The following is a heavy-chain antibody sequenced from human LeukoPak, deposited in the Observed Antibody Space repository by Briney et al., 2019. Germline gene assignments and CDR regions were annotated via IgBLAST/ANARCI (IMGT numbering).Heavy chain of an antibody. D-gene: IGHD5-18*01. CDR1: GGSISSGGYY. CDR2: IYYSGST. V-gene: IGHV4-31*03. J-gene: IGHJ4*02. CDR3: ARGLPGYSYGYCYFDY. Sequence: NPSQTLSLTCTVSGGSISSGGYYWSWIRQHPGKGLEWIGYIYYSGSTYYNPSLKSRVTTSVDTSKNQFSLKLSSVTAADTAVYYCARGLPGYSYGYCYFDYWGQGTLVTVSS.